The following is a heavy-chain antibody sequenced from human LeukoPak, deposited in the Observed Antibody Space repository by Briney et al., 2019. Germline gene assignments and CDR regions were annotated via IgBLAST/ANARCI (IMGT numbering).Heavy chain of an antibody. CDR1: GGTFSSYA. D-gene: IGHD2-15*01. V-gene: IGHV1-69*06. CDR3: ARAGAVVDNWFDP. Sequence: SVKVSCKASGGTFSSYAISWVRQAPGQGLEWMGGIIPIFGKANYAQKFQGRVTITADKSTSTAYMELSSLRSDDTAVYYCARAGAVVDNWFDPWGQGTLVTVSS. J-gene: IGHJ5*02. CDR2: IIPIFGKA.